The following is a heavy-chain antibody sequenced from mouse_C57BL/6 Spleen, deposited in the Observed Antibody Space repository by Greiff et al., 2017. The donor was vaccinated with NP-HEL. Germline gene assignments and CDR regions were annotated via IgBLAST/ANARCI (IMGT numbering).Heavy chain of an antibody. V-gene: IGHV10-3*01. CDR2: IRSKSSNYAT. CDR1: GFTFNTYA. CDR3: GRGGDGYSTRYFDV. Sequence: EVQRVESGGGLVQPKGSLKLSCAASGFTFNTYAMHWVRQAPGTGLEWVARIRSKSSNYATYYADSVKDRFTISRDDSQSMLYLQMNNLKTEDTAMYYCGRGGDGYSTRYFDVWGTGTTVTVSS. J-gene: IGHJ1*03. D-gene: IGHD2-3*01.